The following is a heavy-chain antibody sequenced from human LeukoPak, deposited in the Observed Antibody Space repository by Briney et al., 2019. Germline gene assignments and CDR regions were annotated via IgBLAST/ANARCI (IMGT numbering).Heavy chain of an antibody. CDR1: GFTFSSYT. D-gene: IGHD6-19*01. V-gene: IGHV3-21*01. CDR2: ISDPHSGSET. Sequence: GGSLRLSCAASGFTFSSYTMNWVRQALGQGLEWVSTISDPHSGSETHYADSVKGRFTISRDNAKNSLYLQMNSLRDEDTAVYYCARLYPAMYSSGWYYFDYWGQGTLVTVSS. CDR3: ARLYPAMYSSGWYYFDY. J-gene: IGHJ4*02.